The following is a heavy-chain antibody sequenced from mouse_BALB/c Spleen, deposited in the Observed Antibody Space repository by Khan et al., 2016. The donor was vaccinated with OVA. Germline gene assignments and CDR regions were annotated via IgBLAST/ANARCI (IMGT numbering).Heavy chain of an antibody. CDR1: GYSITSDYA. CDR3: ARGRGNMDY. J-gene: IGHJ4*01. V-gene: IGHV3-2*02. CDR2: ISYSGST. Sequence: EVQLQESGPGLVKPSQSLSLTCTVTGYSITSDYAWNWIRQFPGNKLEWMGYISYSGSTSYNPSLKSRISITRDTSKNQFFLQLNSATTEDTATYYCARGRGNMDYWGQGTSVTVSS. D-gene: IGHD2-1*01.